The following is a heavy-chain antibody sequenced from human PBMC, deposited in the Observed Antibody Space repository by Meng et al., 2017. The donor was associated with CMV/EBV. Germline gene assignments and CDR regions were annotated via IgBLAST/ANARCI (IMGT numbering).Heavy chain of an antibody. CDR3: ARERGDDSGYNFDS. Sequence: RPGSVILSDSLSLTCLVSGGFFRCFFWSWSRQPAGKGLEWIGRIYSTGGTNYNPSFESRVTISLDGSNNQFSLKLNSVTAADTAIYYCARERGDDSGYNFDSWGQGTLVTVSS. J-gene: IGHJ4*02. D-gene: IGHD3-22*01. CDR2: IYSTGGT. CDR1: GGFFRCFF. V-gene: IGHV4-4*07.